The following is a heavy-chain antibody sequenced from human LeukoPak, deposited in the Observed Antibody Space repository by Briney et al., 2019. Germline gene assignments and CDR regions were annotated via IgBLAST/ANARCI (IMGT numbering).Heavy chain of an antibody. J-gene: IGHJ6*03. V-gene: IGHV3-48*01. CDR1: GFTFSSYS. Sequence: GGSLRLSCAASGFTFSSYSMNWVRQAPGKGLEWVSYISSSSSTIYYADSVKGRFTISRDNAKNSLYLQMNSLRAEDTAVDYCARQSGYYYMDVWGKGTTVTISS. CDR3: ARQSGYYYMDV. CDR2: ISSSSSTI.